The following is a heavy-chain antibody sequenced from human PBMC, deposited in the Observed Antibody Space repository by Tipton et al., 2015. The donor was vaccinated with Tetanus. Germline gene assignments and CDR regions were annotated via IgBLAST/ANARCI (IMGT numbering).Heavy chain of an antibody. CDR3: ARHGWGTSYSWFDP. D-gene: IGHD3-10*01. J-gene: IGHJ5*02. V-gene: IGHV4-31*03. CDR1: GASINAGGYL. Sequence: TLSLTCTVSGASINAGGYLWTWVRQQPGKALEWIGQIYYTAHTTYNPSLDSRVTISVDTAKNQFSLRLTSVTPADAAVYFCARHGWGTSYSWFDPWGQGAQVTVSS. CDR2: IYYTAHT.